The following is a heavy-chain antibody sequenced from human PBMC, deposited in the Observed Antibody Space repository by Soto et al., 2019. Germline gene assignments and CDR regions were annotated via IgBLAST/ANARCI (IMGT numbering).Heavy chain of an antibody. V-gene: IGHV4-59*01. CDR2: IYYSGST. J-gene: IGHJ3*02. D-gene: IGHD3-22*01. CDR1: GGSISSYY. Sequence: SETLSLTCSVSGGSISSYYWSWIRQPPGKGLEWIAYIYYSGSTSYNPSLKSRVSISLDTSKNQFSLKLSSVTAAVTAVYYCARTYDGSGPNSGGYGFDRWGQGTMDTVSS. CDR3: ARTYDGSGPNSGGYGFDR.